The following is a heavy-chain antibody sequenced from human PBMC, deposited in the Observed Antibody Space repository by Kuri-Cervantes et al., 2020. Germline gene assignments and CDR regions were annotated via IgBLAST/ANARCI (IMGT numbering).Heavy chain of an antibody. CDR3: ARADYGDYLETKESGRVYYYYYMDV. Sequence: GESLKISCVASGFTFSSYAMHWVRQAPGKGLEWVAVISYDGSNKYYADSVKGRFTISRDNAKNSLYLQMNSLRAEDTAVYYCARADYGDYLETKESGRVYYYYYMDVWGKGTTVTVSS. CDR1: GFTFSSYA. V-gene: IGHV3-30-3*01. D-gene: IGHD4-17*01. J-gene: IGHJ6*03. CDR2: ISYDGSNK.